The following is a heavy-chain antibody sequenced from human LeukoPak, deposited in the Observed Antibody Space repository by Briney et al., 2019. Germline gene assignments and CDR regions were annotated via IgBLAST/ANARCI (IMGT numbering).Heavy chain of an antibody. J-gene: IGHJ3*02. CDR2: ISYDGSNK. CDR3: ARDSYYDSSGYFIDAFDI. CDR1: GFTFCSYA. V-gene: IGHV3-30*01. D-gene: IGHD3-22*01. Sequence: GRSLRLSCAASGFTFCSYAMHWVRQAPGKGLEWVAVISYDGSNKYYADSVKGRFTISRDNSKNTLYLQMNSLRAEDTAVYYCARDSYYDSSGYFIDAFDIWGQGTMVTVSS.